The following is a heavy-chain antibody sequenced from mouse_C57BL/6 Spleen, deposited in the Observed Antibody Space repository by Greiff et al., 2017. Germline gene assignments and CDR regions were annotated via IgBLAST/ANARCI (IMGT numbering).Heavy chain of an antibody. Sequence: QVQLQQPGAELVKPGASVKVSCKASGYTFTSYWMHWVKQRPGQGLEWIGRIHPSDSDTNYNQKFKGKATLSVDKSSSTAYMQLSSLTSEDSAVYYCASNYDYDGYYFDYWGQGTTLTVSS. CDR2: IHPSDSDT. D-gene: IGHD2-4*01. CDR1: GYTFTSYW. J-gene: IGHJ2*01. V-gene: IGHV1-74*01. CDR3: ASNYDYDGYYFDY.